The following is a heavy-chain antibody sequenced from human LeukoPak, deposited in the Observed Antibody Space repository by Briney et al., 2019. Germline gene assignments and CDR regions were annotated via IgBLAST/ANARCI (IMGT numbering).Heavy chain of an antibody. CDR3: ARDEYLWVVIQLGLFDY. V-gene: IGHV3-11*06. CDR2: ISSSSDYT. Sequence: GGSLRLSCAASGFAFSDYHMSWIRQAPGKGLEWVSYISSSSDYTNYADSVRGRFTISRDNAKKSMYLQMNSLRAEDTAVYYCARDEYLWVVIQLGLFDYWGQGTLVTVSS. D-gene: IGHD2-2*01. CDR1: GFAFSDYH. J-gene: IGHJ4*02.